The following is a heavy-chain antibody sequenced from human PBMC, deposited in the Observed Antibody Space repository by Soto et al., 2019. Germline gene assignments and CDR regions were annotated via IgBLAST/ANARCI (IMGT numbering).Heavy chain of an antibody. Sequence: PGGSLRLSCSVSGFTFSIYAMHWVRQAPGKGLEYVSSISTNGGSTDYADSVKGRFTISRDNSKNTVYLQMSSLRVEDTAVYYCVKGEYYYDSSGYYPFDYWGQGT. CDR2: ISTNGGST. CDR1: GFTFSIYA. J-gene: IGHJ4*02. CDR3: VKGEYYYDSSGYYPFDY. V-gene: IGHV3-64D*06. D-gene: IGHD3-22*01.